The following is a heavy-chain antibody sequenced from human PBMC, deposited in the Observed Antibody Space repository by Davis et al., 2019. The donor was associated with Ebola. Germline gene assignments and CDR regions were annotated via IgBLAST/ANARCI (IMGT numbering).Heavy chain of an antibody. CDR2: IYYTGVT. CDR1: GGSLSTYF. CDR3: ARRRYCSISDCFEAFDV. J-gene: IGHJ3*01. D-gene: IGHD2-2*01. V-gene: IGHV4-59*08. Sequence: PGGSLRLSCTVSGGSLSTYFWSWIRQPPGKELEWIASIYYTGVTNYNPSLQSRVTLSVDTSKNDFSLDLRSVTAADTAVYYCARRRYCSISDCFEAFDVWGQGTMVTVSS.